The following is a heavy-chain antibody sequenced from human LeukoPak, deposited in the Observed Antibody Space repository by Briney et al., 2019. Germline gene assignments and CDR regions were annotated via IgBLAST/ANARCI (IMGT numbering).Heavy chain of an antibody. D-gene: IGHD6-6*01. Sequence: ASVKVSCKASGYTFTSYDINWVRQATGQGLEWMGWMNPNSGNTGYAQKFQGRVTMTRNTSISTAYMELSSLRSEDTAVYYCAGRIAARRGWRNNWFDPCGQGTLVTVSS. V-gene: IGHV1-8*01. CDR1: GYTFTSYD. J-gene: IGHJ5*02. CDR2: MNPNSGNT. CDR3: AGRIAARRGWRNNWFDP.